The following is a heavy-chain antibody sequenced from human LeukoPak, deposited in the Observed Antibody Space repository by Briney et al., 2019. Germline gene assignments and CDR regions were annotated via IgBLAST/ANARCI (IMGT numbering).Heavy chain of an antibody. J-gene: IGHJ3*02. CDR3: AREHCSSTSCYEDGDDAFDI. Sequence: GSLRLSCAASGFTFSSYWMSWVRQAPGKGLEWVANIKQDGSEKYYVDSVKGRFTISRDNAKNSLYLQMNSLRAEDTAVYYCAREHCSSTSCYEDGDDAFDIWGQGPMVTVSS. D-gene: IGHD2-2*01. V-gene: IGHV3-7*03. CDR1: GFTFSSYW. CDR2: IKQDGSEK.